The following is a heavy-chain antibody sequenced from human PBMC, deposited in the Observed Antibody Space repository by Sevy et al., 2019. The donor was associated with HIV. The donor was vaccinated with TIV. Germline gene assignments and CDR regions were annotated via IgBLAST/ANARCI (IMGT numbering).Heavy chain of an antibody. J-gene: IGHJ6*02. CDR3: ARTVAGIYYYYGMDA. V-gene: IGHV3-74*01. D-gene: IGHD6-19*01. CDR2: INSDGSNT. Sequence: GGSLRLSCAASGFTFSSYWMHWVRQAPGKGLVWVSRINSDGSNTSYVDSVKGRFTISRDNAKNTLYLQMNSLRAEDTAVYYCARTVAGIYYYYGMDAWGQGTTVTVSS. CDR1: GFTFSSYW.